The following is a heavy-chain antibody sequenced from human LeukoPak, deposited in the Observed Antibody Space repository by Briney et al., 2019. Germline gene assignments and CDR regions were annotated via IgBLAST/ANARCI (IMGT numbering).Heavy chain of an antibody. CDR1: GYTFSSYE. V-gene: IGHV1-8*01. Sequence: ASVKVSCKASGYTFSSYEINWVRQATGQGLEWMGWVNPNSGHTGFAQKFQGRVSMTTNTSISTAYMEVRSLKSEDTAVYYCARDAPGSSCSGGSCPYFDCWGQGTLVAVSS. D-gene: IGHD2-15*01. CDR3: ARDAPGSSCSGGSCPYFDC. J-gene: IGHJ4*02. CDR2: VNPNSGHT.